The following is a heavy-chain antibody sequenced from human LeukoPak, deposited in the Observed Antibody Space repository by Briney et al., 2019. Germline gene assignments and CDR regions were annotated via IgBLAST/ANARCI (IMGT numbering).Heavy chain of an antibody. CDR2: ISGSGGDT. D-gene: IGHD2-2*01. CDR3: AKDXXXCSSTSCYADY. Sequence: GGSLRLSCAASGFSFSSYAMSWVRQAPGRGLAWVSAISGSGGDTYYADSVKGRFTISRDNSKNTLYLQMNSLRAEDTAVYYCAKDXXXCSSTSCYADYWGQGTLVTVSS. CDR1: GFSFSSYA. J-gene: IGHJ4*02. V-gene: IGHV3-23*01.